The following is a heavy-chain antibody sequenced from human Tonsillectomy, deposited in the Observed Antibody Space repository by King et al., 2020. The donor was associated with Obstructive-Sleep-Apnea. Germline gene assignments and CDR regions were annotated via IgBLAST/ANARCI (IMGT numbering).Heavy chain of an antibody. D-gene: IGHD6-13*01. Sequence: VQLVESGGGLVKPGGSLRLPCAASGFTFSDYYMSWIRQAPGKVLELVSYLSSSVSAISSADSVKGRFTISRANAKNTPYLQMHSLRAEDTAVYYCAREDIAAAPLTRWGQGTLVTVSS. CDR2: LSSSVSAI. J-gene: IGHJ4*02. CDR3: AREDIAAAPLTR. CDR1: GFTFSDYY. V-gene: IGHV3-11*01.